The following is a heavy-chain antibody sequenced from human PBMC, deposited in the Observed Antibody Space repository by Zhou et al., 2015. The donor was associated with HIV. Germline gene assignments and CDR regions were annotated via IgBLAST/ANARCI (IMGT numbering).Heavy chain of an antibody. D-gene: IGHD3-10*01. J-gene: IGHJ4*02. V-gene: IGHV1-2*02. CDR1: GGTFSSSG. CDR3: ARVWDFYGSGNDF. CDR2: INPKSGGT. Sequence: VQLVQSGAELKKPGASVKVSCKASGGTFSSSGLSWVRQAPGQGLEWMGRINPKSGGTNYPQKFQGRVTMTRDTSISTAYMELSRLRSDDTAVYYCARVWDFYGSGNDFWGQGTLVTVSS.